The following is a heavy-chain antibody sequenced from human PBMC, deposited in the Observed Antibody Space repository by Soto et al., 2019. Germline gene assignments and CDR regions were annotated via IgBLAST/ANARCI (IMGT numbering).Heavy chain of an antibody. J-gene: IGHJ4*02. CDR1: GFTFSSYW. CDR3: ARVHYDILTGYHNLFDY. V-gene: IGHV3-74*01. Sequence: RRVSCAASGFTFSSYWMHWVRQAPGKGLVWVSRINSDGSSTSYADSVKGRFTISRDNAKNTLYLQMNSLRAEDTAVYYCARVHYDILTGYHNLFDYWGQGTLVTVSS. D-gene: IGHD3-9*01. CDR2: INSDGSST.